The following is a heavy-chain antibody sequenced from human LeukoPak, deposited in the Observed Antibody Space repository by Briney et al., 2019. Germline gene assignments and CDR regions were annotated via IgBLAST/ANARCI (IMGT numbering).Heavy chain of an antibody. CDR2: ISVSGSRA. Sequence: PGGSLRLSCAASGFTFSSNAMSWVRQAPGKGLEWVSVISVSGSRAYYADFVKGRFTVSRGNSKNTVLLQMNSLRVEDTAVYYCTKDHDGMHAWGQGTTVTVSS. CDR1: GFTFSSNA. J-gene: IGHJ6*02. V-gene: IGHV3-23*01. CDR3: TKDHDGMHA.